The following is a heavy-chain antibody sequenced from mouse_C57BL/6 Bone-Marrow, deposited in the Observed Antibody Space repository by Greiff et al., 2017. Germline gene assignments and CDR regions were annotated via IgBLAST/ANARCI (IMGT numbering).Heavy chain of an antibody. CDR3: TRDYYGSSGYFDV. CDR2: ISSGGDYI. V-gene: IGHV5-9-1*02. J-gene: IGHJ1*03. D-gene: IGHD1-1*01. Sequence: EVKLMESGAGLVKPGGSLKLSCAASGFTFSSYAMSWVRQTPEKRLEWVAYISSGGDYIYYADTVKGRFTISRDNARNTLYLQMSSLKSEDTAMYYCTRDYYGSSGYFDVWGTGTTVTVSS. CDR1: GFTFSSYA.